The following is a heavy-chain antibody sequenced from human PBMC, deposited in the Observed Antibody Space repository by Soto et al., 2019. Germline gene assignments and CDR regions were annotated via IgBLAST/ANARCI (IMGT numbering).Heavy chain of an antibody. CDR1: GFTFDDYA. CDR3: AKDRQYGASSGHFDS. V-gene: IGHV3-9*01. CDR2: ISWSGNDV. Sequence: EVQLVESGGGLEQPGRSLRLSCAASGFTFDDYAIHWVRQAPGKGLEWVSGISWSGNDVGYADSVKGRFTVSRDNAKNSVHLQMNSLRTEDTASYYCAKDRQYGASSGHFDSWGQGTLVSVTS. J-gene: IGHJ4*02. D-gene: IGHD6-6*01.